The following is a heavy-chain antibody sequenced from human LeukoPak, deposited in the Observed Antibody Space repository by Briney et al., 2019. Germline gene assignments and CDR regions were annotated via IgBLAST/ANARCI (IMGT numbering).Heavy chain of an antibody. CDR1: GFSFSNYF. CDR2: IGGGATT. Sequence: PGGSLRLSCAASGFSFSNYFMIWVRQAPGKGLEWVSAIGGGATTYYADYVKGRFTISRDNSKNTLYLQMNSLRAEDTAIYYCATTGRLQAEAGGIDYWGQGTLVTVS. CDR3: ATTGRLQAEAGGIDY. J-gene: IGHJ4*02. V-gene: IGHV3-23*01. D-gene: IGHD6-19*01.